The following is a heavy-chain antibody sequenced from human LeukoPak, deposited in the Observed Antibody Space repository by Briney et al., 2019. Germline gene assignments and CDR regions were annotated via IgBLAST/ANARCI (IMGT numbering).Heavy chain of an antibody. CDR1: GYTFTGYY. J-gene: IGHJ5*02. D-gene: IGHD6-6*01. CDR2: NNPNSGGT. Sequence: ASVKVSCKASGYTFTGYYMHWVRQAPGQGLEWMGWNNPNSGGTNYAQKFQGRVTMTRDTSISTAYMELSRLRSDDTAVYYCARGGIAARRNWFDPWGQGTLVTVSS. CDR3: ARGGIAARRNWFDP. V-gene: IGHV1-2*02.